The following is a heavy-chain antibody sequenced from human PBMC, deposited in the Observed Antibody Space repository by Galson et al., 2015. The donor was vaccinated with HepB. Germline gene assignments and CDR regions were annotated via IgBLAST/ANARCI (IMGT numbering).Heavy chain of an antibody. CDR3: AHSLVRPGGNWFGP. CDR2: VYWNADR. J-gene: IGHJ5*02. V-gene: IGHV2-5*01. Sequence: PALVKPTQTLTLTCTFSGFSLTTNGVAVDWIRQSPGKALEWLAVVYWNADRRFSPSLRSRLTLTKDTSKNQVVLTMTNMDPVDTATYYCAHSLVRPGGNWFGPWGQGTLVTVSS. CDR1: GFSLTTNGVA. D-gene: IGHD2-15*01.